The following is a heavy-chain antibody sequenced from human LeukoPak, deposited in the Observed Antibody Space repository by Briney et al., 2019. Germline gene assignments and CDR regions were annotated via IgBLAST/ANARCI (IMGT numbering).Heavy chain of an antibody. D-gene: IGHD3-22*01. CDR1: GFTFSSHW. V-gene: IGHV3-74*01. CDR3: ARLSSGQYGDFEY. CDR2: INSDGSSI. J-gene: IGHJ4*02. Sequence: GGSLRLSCAASGFTFSSHWMHWVRQAPGKGLVWVSRINSDGSSISYADSVKGRFTISRDNAKNTLYLQMNSLRAEDTAVYYCARLSSGQYGDFEYWGQGTLVTVSS.